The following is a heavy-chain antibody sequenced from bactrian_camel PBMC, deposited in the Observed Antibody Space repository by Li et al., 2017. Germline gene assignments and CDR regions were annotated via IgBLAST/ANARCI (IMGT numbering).Heavy chain of an antibody. D-gene: IGHD6*01. Sequence: VQLVESGGGSVQPGGSLRLSCAASGFIFETYDMSWVRQAPGKGLEWVSGIVSGGGSTYYAETMKGRFTISRDNAKSTLYLQMNSLKPEDTAMYYCAASSYGGRCERWTSGGFLDWGQGTQVTVS. V-gene: IGHV3S40*01. CDR3: AASSYGGRCERWTSGGFLD. CDR2: IVSGGGST. J-gene: IGHJ4*01. CDR1: GFIFETYD.